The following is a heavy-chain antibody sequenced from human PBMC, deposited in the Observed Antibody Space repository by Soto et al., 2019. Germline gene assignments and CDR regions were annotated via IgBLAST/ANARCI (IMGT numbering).Heavy chain of an antibody. V-gene: IGHV5-10-1*01. CDR2: IDPSDSYT. Sequence: PGESLKISCKGSGYSFTSYWISWVRQMPGKGLEWMGRIDPSDSYTNYSPSFQGHVTISADKSISTAYLQWSSLKASETAMYYCARMPGEPHSYYYGMDVWGQGTTVTVSS. J-gene: IGHJ6*02. CDR3: ARMPGEPHSYYYGMDV. CDR1: GYSFTSYW. D-gene: IGHD4-17*01.